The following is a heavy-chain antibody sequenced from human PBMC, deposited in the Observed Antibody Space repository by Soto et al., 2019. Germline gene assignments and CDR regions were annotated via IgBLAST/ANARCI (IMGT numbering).Heavy chain of an antibody. CDR2: IGGKGNYI. CDR3: ARVFGVSSRPRGYYYYYMDV. V-gene: IGHV3-21*01. CDR1: GFTFSNFH. Sequence: EVQLVESGGGLVKPGGSLRLSCAASGFTFSNFHMNWVRQAPGEGLEWVSSIGGKGNYIYYIDTVKCRFTISRDNAENSLYLQMNSLRAEDTAVYYCARVFGVSSRPRGYYYYYMDVWGKGTTVTVSS. D-gene: IGHD3-3*01. J-gene: IGHJ6*03.